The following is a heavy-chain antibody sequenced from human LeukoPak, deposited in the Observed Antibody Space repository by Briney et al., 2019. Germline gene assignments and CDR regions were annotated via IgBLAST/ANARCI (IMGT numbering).Heavy chain of an antibody. V-gene: IGHV1-8*01. Sequence: ASVKVSCKASGYTFTSYDINWVRQATGQGLEWMGWMNPKSGNTGYAQKFQGRVTMTSNTSISTAYMELSSLRSEDTAVYYCTRETSSRYFDYWGQGTLVTVSS. CDR1: GYTFTSYD. J-gene: IGHJ4*02. CDR3: TRETSSRYFDY. CDR2: MNPKSGNT.